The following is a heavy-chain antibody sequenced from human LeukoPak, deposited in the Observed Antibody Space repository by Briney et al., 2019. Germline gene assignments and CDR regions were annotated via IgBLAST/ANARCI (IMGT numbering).Heavy chain of an antibody. CDR2: INPNSGGT. D-gene: IGHD3-9*01. CDR3: ARGEANGLRYFDWLLD. J-gene: IGHJ4*02. V-gene: IGHV1-2*06. Sequence: GASVKVSCKASGYTFTGYYMHWVRQAPGQGLEWMGRINPNSGGTNYAQKFQGRVTTTRDTSISTAYMELSRLRSDDTAVYYCARGEANGLRYFDWLLDWGQGTLVTVSS. CDR1: GYTFTGYY.